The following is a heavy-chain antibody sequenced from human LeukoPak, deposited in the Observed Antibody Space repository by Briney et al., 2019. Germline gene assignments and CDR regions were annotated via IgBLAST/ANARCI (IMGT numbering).Heavy chain of an antibody. J-gene: IGHJ4*02. CDR2: IDPRDGGT. Sequence: ASVKVSCKDSRGSFGYYGVNWVRQAPGQGLEWMGRIDPRDGGTKYAQKFQGRVTMTRDTSISTAYMELSSLRSDDTAIYYCAKIGVSGSYWDFDSWGQGTLVTVSS. CDR1: RGSFGYYG. D-gene: IGHD1-26*01. V-gene: IGHV1-2*02. CDR3: AKIGVSGSYWDFDS.